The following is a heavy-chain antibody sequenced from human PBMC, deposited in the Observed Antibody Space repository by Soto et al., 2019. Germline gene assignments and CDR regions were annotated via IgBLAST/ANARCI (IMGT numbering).Heavy chain of an antibody. CDR1: GGSISSYY. CDR3: ARDSSSWYYYYGMDV. CDR2: IYYSGST. Sequence: SETLSLTCTVSGGSISSYYWSWIRQPPGKGLEWIGYIYYSGSTNYNPPLKSRVTISVDTSKNQFSLKLSSVTAADTAVYYCARDSSSWYYYYGMDVWGQGTTVTVPS. J-gene: IGHJ6*02. D-gene: IGHD6-13*01. V-gene: IGHV4-59*01.